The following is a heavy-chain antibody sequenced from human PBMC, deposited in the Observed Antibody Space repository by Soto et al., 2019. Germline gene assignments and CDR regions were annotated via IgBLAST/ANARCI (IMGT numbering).Heavy chain of an antibody. CDR2: INHSGKI. Sequence: PSETLSLTCEVYGGSPNAYYWTWIRQPPGKGLEWIGEINHSGKIHYNPSLESRLSISADTSKRQFSLTLTSVTAADAAMYYCVTSNNLFHSYYVYWGQGTLVTVSS. J-gene: IGHJ4*02. CDR1: GGSPNAYY. D-gene: IGHD1-26*01. V-gene: IGHV4-34*01. CDR3: VTSNNLFHSYYVY.